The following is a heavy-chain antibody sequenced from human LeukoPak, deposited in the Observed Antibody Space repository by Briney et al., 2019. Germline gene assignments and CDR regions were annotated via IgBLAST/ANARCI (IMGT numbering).Heavy chain of an antibody. D-gene: IGHD2-15*01. CDR2: VHYSGST. J-gene: IGHJ4*02. Sequence: SETLSLTCTVSGGSFSSGDNCCSWIRQPPGKGLEWIGYVHYSGSTFYNPSLKSRVTMSVDTSKNQFSLKLNSVTAADTAVYYCARGELLYDNWGQGTLVTVSS. CDR1: GGSFSSGDNC. CDR3: ARGELLYDN. V-gene: IGHV4-30-4*01.